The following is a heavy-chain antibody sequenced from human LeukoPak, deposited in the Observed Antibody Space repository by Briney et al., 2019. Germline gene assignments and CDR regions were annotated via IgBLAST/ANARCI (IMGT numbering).Heavy chain of an antibody. D-gene: IGHD1-1*01. J-gene: IGHJ4*02. CDR3: ARRYNESPRDITFDH. CDR1: GGSISSYH. V-gene: IGHV4-59*01. CDR2: VDYTGSA. Sequence: SETLSLTCTVSGGSISSYHWSWIRQPPGKGLELIAYVDYTGSANYNPSLKGRVSISLDTSKNNFSLQLRSVTAADTAVYYCARRYNESPRDITFDHWGQGTLVTVSS.